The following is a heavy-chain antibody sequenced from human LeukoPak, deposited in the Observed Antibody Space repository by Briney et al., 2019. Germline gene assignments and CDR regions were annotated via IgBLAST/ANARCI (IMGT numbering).Heavy chain of an antibody. CDR1: GFTFSSYS. D-gene: IGHD3-9*01. J-gene: IGHJ4*02. V-gene: IGHV3-21*01. CDR3: ARATYDILTGGEDYFDY. Sequence: GGSLRLSCAASGFTFSSYSMNWVRQAPGKGLEWVSSISSSSYIYYAASVKGRFTISRDNAKNSLYLQMNSLRAEDTAVYYCARATYDILTGGEDYFDYWGQGTLVTVSS. CDR2: ISSSSYI.